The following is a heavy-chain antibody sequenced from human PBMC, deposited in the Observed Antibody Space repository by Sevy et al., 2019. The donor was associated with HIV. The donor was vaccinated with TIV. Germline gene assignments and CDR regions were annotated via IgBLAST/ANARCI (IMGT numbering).Heavy chain of an antibody. Sequence: GGSLRLSCAASGFTFSSYSMNWVRQAPGKGLEWVSSISSSSSYIYYADSVKGRFTISRDNAKNSRYLQMNSLRAEDTAVYYCARDRSYSGPHDAFDIWGQGTMVTVSS. J-gene: IGHJ3*02. V-gene: IGHV3-21*01. CDR3: ARDRSYSGPHDAFDI. CDR1: GFTFSSYS. CDR2: ISSSSSYI. D-gene: IGHD1-26*01.